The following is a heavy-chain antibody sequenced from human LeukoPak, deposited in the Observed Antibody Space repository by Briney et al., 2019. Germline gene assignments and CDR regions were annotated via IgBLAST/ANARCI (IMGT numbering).Heavy chain of an antibody. CDR1: GGSINNYY. Sequence: SETLSLTCTVSGGSINNYYWSWVRQPPGKGLEWIGYIHYSGITNYNPSLESRVTMSVDTSKYQFSLKLSSVTAADTAMYYCARDLTAAGGDWFDPWGQGTLVTVSS. J-gene: IGHJ5*02. CDR2: IHYSGIT. V-gene: IGHV4-59*01. D-gene: IGHD6-13*01. CDR3: ARDLTAAGGDWFDP.